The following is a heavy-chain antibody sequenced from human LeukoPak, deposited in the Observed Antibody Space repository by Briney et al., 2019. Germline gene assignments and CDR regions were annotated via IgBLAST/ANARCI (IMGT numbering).Heavy chain of an antibody. Sequence: PSETLSLTCPVSGGSISSGSYYWSWIRQPAGKGLEWIGRIYTSGSTNYNPSLKSRVTISVDTSKNQFSLKLSSVTAADTAVYYCARGSSGWLRTLFDYWGQGTLVTVSS. CDR1: GGSISSGSYY. D-gene: IGHD6-19*01. V-gene: IGHV4-61*02. J-gene: IGHJ4*02. CDR2: IYTSGST. CDR3: ARGSSGWLRTLFDY.